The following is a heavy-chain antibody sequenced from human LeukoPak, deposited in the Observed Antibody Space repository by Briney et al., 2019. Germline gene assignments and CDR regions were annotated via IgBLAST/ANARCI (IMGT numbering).Heavy chain of an antibody. CDR1: GFTVSSNY. V-gene: IGHV3-53*01. J-gene: IGHJ6*03. CDR2: IYSGGST. CDR3: ARMRDSSSSGYYYYYMDV. Sequence: GGSLRLSCAASGFTVSSNYMSWVRQAPGKGLEWVSVIYSGGSTYYADSVKGRFTIFRDNSKNTLYLQMNSLRAEDTAVYYCARMRDSSSSGYYYYYMDVWGKGTTVTVSS. D-gene: IGHD6-6*01.